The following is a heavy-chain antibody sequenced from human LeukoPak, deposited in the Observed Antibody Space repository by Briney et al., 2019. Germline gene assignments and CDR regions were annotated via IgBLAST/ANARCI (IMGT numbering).Heavy chain of an antibody. CDR2: ISGSGGSK. D-gene: IGHD6-19*01. V-gene: IGHV3-23*01. CDR1: GFTFSSYA. Sequence: GGSLRLSCAASGFTFSSYAMSWVRQAPGKGLEWVSVISGSGGSKYYADSVKGRFTISRDNSKNTLYLQMKSLIAEDTAVYYGAIAHGYSSGWYVSPPHAWFDPWGQGTLVTVSS. J-gene: IGHJ5*02. CDR3: AIAHGYSSGWYVSPPHAWFDP.